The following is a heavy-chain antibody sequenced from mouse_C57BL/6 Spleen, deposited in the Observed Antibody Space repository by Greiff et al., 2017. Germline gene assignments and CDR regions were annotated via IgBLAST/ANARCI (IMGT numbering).Heavy chain of an antibody. J-gene: IGHJ3*01. CDR3: AMGYYGRGGFAY. V-gene: IGHV3-1*01. CDR2: ISYSGST. CDR1: GYSITSGYD. Sequence: LMESGPGMVKPSQSLSLTCTVTGYSITSGYDWHWIRHFPGNKLEWMGYISYSGSTNYNPSLKSRISITHDTSKNHFFLKLNSVTTEDTATYYCAMGYYGRGGFAYWGQGTLVTVSA. D-gene: IGHD1-1*01.